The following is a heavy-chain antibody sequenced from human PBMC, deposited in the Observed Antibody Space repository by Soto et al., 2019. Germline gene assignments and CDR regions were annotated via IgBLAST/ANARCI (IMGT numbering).Heavy chain of an antibody. CDR1: GDSVSSNSAA. D-gene: IGHD3-3*01. CDR2: TYYRSKWYN. J-gene: IGHJ3*02. CDR3: ARVGPRITIFGVVIRDAFDI. V-gene: IGHV6-1*01. Sequence: QTLSLTCAISGDSVSSNSAAWNWIRRSPSRGLEWLGRTYYRSKWYNDYAVSVKSRITINPGTSKNQFSLQLNSVTPEDTAVYYCARVGPRITIFGVVIRDAFDIWGQRTMVTVSS.